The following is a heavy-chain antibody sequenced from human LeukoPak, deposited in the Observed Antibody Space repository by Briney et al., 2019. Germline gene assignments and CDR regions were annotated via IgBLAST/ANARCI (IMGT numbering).Heavy chain of an antibody. J-gene: IGHJ6*04. Sequence: PGGSLRLSCAASGFPLSSYAMSWVRQVPGKGLEWVSATSSSDDGTYHADSVRGRFTIYRDNFRNTLYLQMNSLRAEDTAVYYCARVLRRGSGSLDVWGKGTTVTVSS. D-gene: IGHD3-10*01. CDR3: ARVLRRGSGSLDV. CDR1: GFPLSSYA. CDR2: TSSSDDGT. V-gene: IGHV3-23*01.